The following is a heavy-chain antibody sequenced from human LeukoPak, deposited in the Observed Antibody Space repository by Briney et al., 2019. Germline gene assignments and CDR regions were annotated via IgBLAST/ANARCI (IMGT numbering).Heavy chain of an antibody. CDR2: IHHSGNT. Sequence: SETLSLTCSVSGYSISSGYYWGWIRQPPGKGLEWIGTIHHSGNTYYNPSLKSRVTISIDTSKNQFSLKLSSVTAADTAVYYCARDGGWVMVTEIDYWGQGILVTVPS. D-gene: IGHD5-18*01. CDR3: ARDGGWVMVTEIDY. CDR1: GYSISSGYY. V-gene: IGHV4-38-2*02. J-gene: IGHJ4*02.